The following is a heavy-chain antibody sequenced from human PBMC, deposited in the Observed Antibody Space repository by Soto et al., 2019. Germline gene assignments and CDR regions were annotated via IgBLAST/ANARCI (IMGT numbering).Heavy chain of an antibody. J-gene: IGHJ6*02. V-gene: IGHV1-18*01. CDR2: ISAYNGNT. CDR1: GYTFTSYG. CDR3: ARDQRYCSSTSCTYYYYGMDV. D-gene: IGHD2-2*01. Sequence: GASVKVSCKASGYTFTSYGISWVRQAPGQGLEWMGWISAYNGNTNYAQKLQGRVTMTTDTSTSTAYMELRSLRSDDTAVHYCARDQRYCSSTSCTYYYYGMDVWGQGTTVTVSS.